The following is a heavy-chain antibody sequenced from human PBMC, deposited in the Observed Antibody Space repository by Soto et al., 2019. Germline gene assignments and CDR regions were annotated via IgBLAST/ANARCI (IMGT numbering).Heavy chain of an antibody. CDR3: ARPGYCSSTSCDTAIDY. V-gene: IGHV1-3*01. CDR2: INAGNGNT. CDR1: GYTFTSYA. D-gene: IGHD2-2*02. Sequence: ASVEVSCKASGYTFTSYAMHWVRQAPGQRLEWMGWINAGNGNTKYSQKFQGRVTITRDTSASTAYMELSSLRSEDTAVYYCARPGYCSSTSCDTAIDYWGQGTLVTVSS. J-gene: IGHJ4*02.